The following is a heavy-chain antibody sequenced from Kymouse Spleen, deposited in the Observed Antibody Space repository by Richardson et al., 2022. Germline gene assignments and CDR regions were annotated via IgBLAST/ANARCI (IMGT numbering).Heavy chain of an antibody. V-gene: IGHV4-39*01. D-gene: IGHD3-10*01. CDR1: GGSISSSSYY. CDR3: ARPTYYYGSGSFHYYYYYGMDV. CDR2: IYYSGST. Sequence: QLQLQESGPGLVKPSETLSLTCTVSGGSISSSSYYWGWIRQPPGKGLEWIGSIYYSGSTYYNPSLKSRVTISVDTSKNQFSLKLSSVTAADTAVYYCARPTYYYGSGSFHYYYYYGMDVWGQGTTVTVSS. J-gene: IGHJ6*02.